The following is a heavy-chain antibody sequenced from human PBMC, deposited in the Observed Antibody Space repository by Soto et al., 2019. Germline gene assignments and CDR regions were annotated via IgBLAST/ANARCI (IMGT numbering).Heavy chain of an antibody. D-gene: IGHD3-9*01. Sequence: EVQLLESGGGLVEPGGSLRLSCAASGFIFSSHAMSWVRQAPGKGLEWVSGFSGSGGVTYYADSVKGRFTISRDKSKNTLYLEMNSLRAEDTAIYYCTKEGPYYDLATGLIGPGGYFDFWGQGTLVTVSS. CDR1: GFIFSSHA. CDR3: TKEGPYYDLATGLIGPGGYFDF. V-gene: IGHV3-23*01. CDR2: FSGSGGVT. J-gene: IGHJ4*02.